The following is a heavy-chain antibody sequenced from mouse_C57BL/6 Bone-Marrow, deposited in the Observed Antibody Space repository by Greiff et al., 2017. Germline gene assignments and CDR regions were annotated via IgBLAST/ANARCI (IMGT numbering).Heavy chain of an antibody. V-gene: IGHV14-4*01. Sequence: EVQLKESGAELVRPGASVKLSCTASGFNIKDDYMHWVKQRPEQGLEWIGWIDPENGDTEYASKFQGKATITADTSSNTAYLQLSSLTSEDTAVYYCTTFTTVVARAYWGQGTLVTVSA. J-gene: IGHJ3*01. D-gene: IGHD1-1*01. CDR3: TTFTTVVARAY. CDR2: IDPENGDT. CDR1: GFNIKDDY.